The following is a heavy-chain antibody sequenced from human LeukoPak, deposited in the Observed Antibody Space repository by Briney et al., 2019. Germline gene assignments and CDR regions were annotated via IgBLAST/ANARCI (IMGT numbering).Heavy chain of an antibody. CDR1: GYTFTGYY. D-gene: IGHD1-1*01. CDR3: ARVNDGDHGIFDY. Sequence: ASVKVSCKASGYTFTGYYMHWVRQAPGQGLEWMGWINPNSGGTNYAQKFQGRVTMTRDTSISTAYMEMSGLQSADTAIYYCARVNDGDHGIFDYWGQGTLVTVSS. CDR2: INPNSGGT. V-gene: IGHV1-2*02. J-gene: IGHJ4*02.